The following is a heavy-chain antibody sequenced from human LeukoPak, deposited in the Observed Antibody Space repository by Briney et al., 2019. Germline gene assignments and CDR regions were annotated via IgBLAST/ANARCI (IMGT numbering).Heavy chain of an antibody. CDR2: IKQDGSEK. V-gene: IGHV3-7*03. CDR3: ARDEGLVAGIWRAYDI. CDR1: GFTFSSYW. D-gene: IGHD6-19*01. Sequence: PGGSLRLSCAASGFTFSSYWMSWVRQAPGKGLEWVANIKQDGSEKYYVDSVKGRFTISRDNAKNSLYLQMNSLRAEDTAVYYCARDEGLVAGIWRAYDIWGQGTMVTVSS. J-gene: IGHJ3*02.